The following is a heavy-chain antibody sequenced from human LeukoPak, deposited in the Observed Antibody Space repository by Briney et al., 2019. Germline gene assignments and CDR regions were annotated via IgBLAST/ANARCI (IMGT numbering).Heavy chain of an antibody. Sequence: GSLRLSCAASGFTFDDYGMSWVRQAPGKGLEWVSGINWNGGSTGYADSVKGRFTISRDNAKNSLYLQMNSLRAEDTALYYCARLRDIVVVPAAIDYWGQGTLVTVSS. CDR3: ARLRDIVVVPAAIDY. J-gene: IGHJ4*02. V-gene: IGHV3-20*04. D-gene: IGHD2-2*02. CDR2: INWNGGST. CDR1: GFTFDDYG.